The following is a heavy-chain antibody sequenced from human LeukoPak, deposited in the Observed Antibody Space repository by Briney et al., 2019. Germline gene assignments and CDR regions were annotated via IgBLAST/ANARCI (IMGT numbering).Heavy chain of an antibody. CDR1: GFTFTTYS. V-gene: IGHV3-30*04. Sequence: GGSLRLSCAASGFTFTTYSMTWVRQAPGKGLEWVAVISDDGTNKYYANSVKGRFTISRDNSKNTLYLQMNSLRAEDTAVYYCARGRYGDNGAFDIWGQGTMVTVSS. CDR3: ARGRYGDNGAFDI. D-gene: IGHD4/OR15-4a*01. J-gene: IGHJ3*02. CDR2: ISDDGTNK.